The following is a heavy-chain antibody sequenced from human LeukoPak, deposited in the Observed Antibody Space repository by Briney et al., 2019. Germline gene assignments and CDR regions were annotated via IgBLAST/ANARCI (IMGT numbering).Heavy chain of an antibody. V-gene: IGHV1-24*01. D-gene: IGHD5-24*01. CDR2: FDPEDGET. J-gene: IGHJ3*02. CDR3: ATKMATILGDAFDI. Sequence: ASVTVSCMVSGYTLTELSMHWVRQAPGKGLEWMGGFDPEDGETIYAQKFQGRVTMTEDTSTDTAYMELGRLRSEDTAVYYCATKMATILGDAFDIWGQGTMVSVSS. CDR1: GYTLTELS.